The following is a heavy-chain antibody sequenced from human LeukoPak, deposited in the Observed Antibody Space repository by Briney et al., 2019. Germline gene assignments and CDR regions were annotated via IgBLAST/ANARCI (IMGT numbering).Heavy chain of an antibody. Sequence: GGSLRLSCAASGFTFSSYSMNWVRQAPGKGLEWVSSISSSSSYIYYADSVKGRFTISRDNAKNSLYLQMNSLRAEDMAVYYCARAHSLGYYDILTGLGAFDIWGQGTMVTVSS. J-gene: IGHJ3*02. CDR1: GFTFSSYS. CDR3: ARAHSLGYYDILTGLGAFDI. CDR2: ISSSSSYI. V-gene: IGHV3-21*01. D-gene: IGHD3-9*01.